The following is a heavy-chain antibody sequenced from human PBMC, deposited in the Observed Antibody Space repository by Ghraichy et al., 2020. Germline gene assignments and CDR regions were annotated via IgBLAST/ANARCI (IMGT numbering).Heavy chain of an antibody. V-gene: IGHV3-30-3*01. J-gene: IGHJ3*02. D-gene: IGHD3-9*01. CDR3: ARARYFDWLLAPDAFDI. CDR2: ISYDGSNK. Sequence: GGSLRLSCAASGFTFSSYAMHWVRQAPGKGLEWVAVISYDGSNKYYADSVKGRFTISRDNSKNTLYLQMNSLRAEDTAVYYCARARYFDWLLAPDAFDIWGQGTMVTVSS. CDR1: GFTFSSYA.